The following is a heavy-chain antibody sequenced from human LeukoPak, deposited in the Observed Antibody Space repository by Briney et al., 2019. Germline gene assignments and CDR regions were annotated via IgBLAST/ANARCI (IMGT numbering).Heavy chain of an antibody. CDR1: GFTFSSYA. Sequence: GGSLRLSCAASGFTFSSYAMSWVRQAPGKGLEWVSAISGSGGSTYYADSVKGRFTISRDNSKNTLYLQMNSLRAEDTAVYYCARAQTPSPNWGLIKWLDHSGWYFDLWGRGTLVTVSS. V-gene: IGHV3-23*01. CDR3: ARAQTPSPNWGLIKWLDHSGWYFDL. CDR2: ISGSGGST. J-gene: IGHJ2*01. D-gene: IGHD7-27*01.